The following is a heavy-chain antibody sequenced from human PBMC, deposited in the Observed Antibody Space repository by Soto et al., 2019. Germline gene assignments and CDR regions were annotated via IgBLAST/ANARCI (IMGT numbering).Heavy chain of an antibody. J-gene: IGHJ4*02. CDR2: IKSKTDGGTT. V-gene: IGHV3-15*01. CDR3: TTDPHIVATIKFDY. CDR1: GFTFSNAW. Sequence: GSLRLSCAASGFTFSNAWMSWVRQAPGKGLEWVGRIKSKTDGGTTDYAAPVKGRFTISRDDSKNTLYLQMNSLKTEDTAVCYCTTDPHIVATIKFDYWGQGTLVTVSS. D-gene: IGHD5-12*01.